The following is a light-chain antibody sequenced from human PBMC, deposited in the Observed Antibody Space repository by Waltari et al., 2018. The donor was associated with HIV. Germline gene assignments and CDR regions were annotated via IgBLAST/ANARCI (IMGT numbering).Light chain of an antibody. CDR1: PSHIGAGYD. Sequence: QSVLSQPPSVSGAPGQRVTISCTGSPSHIGAGYDVHWYQLLPGTAPKLLIYTNTYRPSGVPGRFSGSKSDTSASLAITGLQAEDAADYYCQSYDSSLSASVFGGGTKLTVL. CDR3: QSYDSSLSASV. V-gene: IGLV1-40*01. CDR2: TNT. J-gene: IGLJ3*02.